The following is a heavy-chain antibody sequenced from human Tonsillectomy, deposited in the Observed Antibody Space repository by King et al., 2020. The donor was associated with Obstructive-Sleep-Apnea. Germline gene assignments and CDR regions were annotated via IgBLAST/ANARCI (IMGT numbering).Heavy chain of an antibody. CDR2: IYYSGST. Sequence: LQLQESGPGLVKPSETLSLTCTVSGGSISSSSYYWCWIRQPPGKGLEWIGSIYYSGSTYYNPSLKSRVTISVDTSKNQVSLKLSSVTAADTAVYYFARDKAVGVPAAIEYYYYYGMDVWGQGTTVTVSS. J-gene: IGHJ6*02. CDR1: GGSISSSSYY. D-gene: IGHD2-2*01. V-gene: IGHV4-39*07. CDR3: ARDKAVGVPAAIEYYYYYGMDV.